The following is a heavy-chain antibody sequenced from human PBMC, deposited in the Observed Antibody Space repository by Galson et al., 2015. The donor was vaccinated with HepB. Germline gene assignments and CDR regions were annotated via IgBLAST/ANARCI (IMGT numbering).Heavy chain of an antibody. CDR3: ARGRCCGYFPLYC. D-gene: IGHD3-22*01. J-gene: IGHJ4*02. CDR2: IYYSGST. CDR1: GGSISSGDYY. V-gene: IGHV4-30-4*01. Sequence: TLSLTCTVSGGSISSGDYYWSWIRQPPGKGLEWIGYIYYSGSTYYNPSLKSRVTISVDTSKNQFSLKLSSVTAADTAVYYCARGRCCGYFPLYCWGQGTLVPVSS.